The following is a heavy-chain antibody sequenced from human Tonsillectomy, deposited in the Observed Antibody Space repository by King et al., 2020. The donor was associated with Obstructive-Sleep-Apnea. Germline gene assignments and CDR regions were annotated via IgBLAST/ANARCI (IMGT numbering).Heavy chain of an antibody. CDR1: GFTFNTYG. CDR3: AKGGGGVIVGSTGYCDY. V-gene: IGHV3-30*18. J-gene: IGHJ4*02. Sequence: VQLVESGGGVVQPGRSLRLSCAASGFTFNTYGLHWVRQAPGKGLEWVAIISYDGSNKYYADSVKGRFTISRDNSKNTLYLQMNSLRAEDTAGYYCAKGGGGVIVGSTGYCDYWGQGTLVTVSS. CDR2: ISYDGSNK. D-gene: IGHD1-26*01.